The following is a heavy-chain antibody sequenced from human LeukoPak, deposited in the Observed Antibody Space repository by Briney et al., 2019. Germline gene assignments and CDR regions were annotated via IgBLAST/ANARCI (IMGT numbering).Heavy chain of an antibody. CDR1: GFTFSSYA. J-gene: IGHJ6*02. V-gene: IGHV3-23*01. D-gene: IGHD3-3*01. Sequence: GGSLRLSCAASGFTFSSYAMSWVRQAPGKGLEWVSAISGSGGNTYYADSVKGRFTISRDNSKNTLYLQMNNLRAEDTAVYYCAKVGNYDFWSGYYAYYYYYGMDVWGQGTTVTVSS. CDR3: AKVGNYDFWSGYYAYYYYYGMDV. CDR2: ISGSGGNT.